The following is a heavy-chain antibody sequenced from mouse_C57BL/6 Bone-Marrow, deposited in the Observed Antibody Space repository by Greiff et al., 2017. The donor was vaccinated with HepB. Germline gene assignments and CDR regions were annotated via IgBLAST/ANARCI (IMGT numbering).Heavy chain of an antibody. CDR3: ARSAYYSNFAWFAY. J-gene: IGHJ3*01. V-gene: IGHV1-72*01. D-gene: IGHD2-5*01. CDR2: IDPNSGGT. Sequence: QVHVKQPGAELVKPGASVKLSCKASGYTFTSYWMHWVKQRPGRGLEWIGRIDPNSGGTKYNEKFKSKATLTVDKPSSTAYMQLSSLTSEDSAVYYCARSAYYSNFAWFAYWGQGTLVTVSA. CDR1: GYTFTSYW.